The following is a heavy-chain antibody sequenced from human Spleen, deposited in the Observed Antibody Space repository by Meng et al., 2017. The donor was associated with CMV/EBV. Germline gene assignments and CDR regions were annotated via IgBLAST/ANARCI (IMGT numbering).Heavy chain of an antibody. V-gene: IGHV3-73*01. CDR1: GFNFSASA. J-gene: IGHJ5*02. CDR3: TRLYCTSDDCYTMAS. CDR2: IRNKAKSHAT. Sequence: GGSLRLSCAASGFNFSASAIHWVRQAIGKGLEWVGRIRNKAKSHATAYAASVQGRFSISRDDSKNTASLQMNSLRSEDTAVYYCTRLYCTSDDCYTMASWGQGTLVTVSS. D-gene: IGHD2-2*02.